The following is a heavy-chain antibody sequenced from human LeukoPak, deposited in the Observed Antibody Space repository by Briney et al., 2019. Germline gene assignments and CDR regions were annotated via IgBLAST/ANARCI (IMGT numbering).Heavy chain of an antibody. J-gene: IGHJ4*02. CDR3: ARANYYDSSGYSLYYFDY. CDR2: INPSGGST. Sequence: AAVKFCCTASGYTFTSYYMHWVRQAPGQGLEWMGIINPSGGSTSYAQKFQGRVTMTRDTSTSTVYMELSSLRSEDTAVYYCARANYYDSSGYSLYYFDYWGRETQFTVSS. D-gene: IGHD3-22*01. CDR1: GYTFTSYY. V-gene: IGHV1-46*01.